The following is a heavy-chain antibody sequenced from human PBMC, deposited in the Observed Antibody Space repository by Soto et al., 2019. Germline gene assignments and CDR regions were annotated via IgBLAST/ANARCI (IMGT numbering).Heavy chain of an antibody. CDR3: VSQRTSVLTQAYFDY. Sequence: SETLSLTCTVSGGSVSNSNYYWVWIRQSPGKGLEWIGSVYYRGRSYSKSSVKSRVTISVDTSKNQFSLNLNSVTASDTAVYYCVSQRTSVLTQAYFDYWGPGALVTVSS. CDR2: VYYRGRS. V-gene: IGHV4-39*01. CDR1: GGSVSNSNYY. D-gene: IGHD2-8*01. J-gene: IGHJ4*02.